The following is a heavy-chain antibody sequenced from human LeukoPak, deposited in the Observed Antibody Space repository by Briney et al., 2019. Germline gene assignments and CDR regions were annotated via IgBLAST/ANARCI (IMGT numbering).Heavy chain of an antibody. CDR3: AKDERNWNYNLASQTYD. D-gene: IGHD1-7*01. V-gene: IGHV3-23*01. Sequence: GGSLRLACAASGFRFSSYAMSWVRQAPGKGLEWVSAISGSGVSTYYANSVKGRFTVSRDNSKNTLYLQMSSLRAEDTAVYYCAKDERNWNYNLASQTYDWGQGTLVTVSS. CDR2: ISGSGVST. J-gene: IGHJ4*02. CDR1: GFRFSSYA.